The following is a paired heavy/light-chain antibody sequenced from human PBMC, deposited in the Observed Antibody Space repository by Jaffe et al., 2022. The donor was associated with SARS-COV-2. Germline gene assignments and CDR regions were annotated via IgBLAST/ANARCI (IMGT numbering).Heavy chain of an antibody. CDR3: ARFESMIRGVIKYYYYMDV. D-gene: IGHD3-10*01. Sequence: EVQLVQSGAEMKKPGESLRISCKGSGYSFAKYWIGWVRQMPGKGLEWMGVIYPDDSEITYSPSFQGQVTISADKSINTAYLQWSSLKASDTATYYCARFESMIRGVIKYYYYMDVWGEGTTVTVS. CDR1: GYSFAKYW. J-gene: IGHJ6*03. V-gene: IGHV5-51*01. CDR2: IYPDDSEI.
Light chain of an antibody. V-gene: IGKV4-1*01. Sequence: DIVMTQSPDSLAVSLGERATINCKSSQSVLYSSNNKNYLAWYQQKPGQSPKLLIYWASTRESGVPDRFSGSGSGTDFTLTISSLQAEDVAVYYCQQYYIAPRTFGQGTKVEIK. CDR2: WAS. J-gene: IGKJ1*01. CDR3: QQYYIAPRT. CDR1: QSVLYSSNNKNY.